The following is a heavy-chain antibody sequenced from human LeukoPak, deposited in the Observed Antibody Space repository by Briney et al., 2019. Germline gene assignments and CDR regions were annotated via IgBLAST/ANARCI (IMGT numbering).Heavy chain of an antibody. J-gene: IGHJ4*02. V-gene: IGHV4-59*08. CDR1: GGSISSYY. CDR3: ARWAVGATNFDY. D-gene: IGHD1-26*01. CDR2: IYYSGST. Sequence: SETLSLTCTVSGGSISSYYWSWIRQPPGKGLEWIGYIYYSGSTNYNPSLKSRVTISVDTSKNQFSLKLSSVTAADTAVYYCARWAVGATNFDYWGQGTLVTVSS.